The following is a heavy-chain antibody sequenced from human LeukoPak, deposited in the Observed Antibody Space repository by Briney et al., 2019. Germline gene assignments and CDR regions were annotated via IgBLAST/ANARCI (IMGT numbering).Heavy chain of an antibody. V-gene: IGHV4-39*07. D-gene: IGHD4-17*01. Sequence: PSETLSLTCTVSGGSISSSSYYWGWIRQPPGKGLEWIGSIYYSGSTYYNPSLKSRVTISVDTSKNQFSLKLSSVTAADTAVYYCARGYGDYAYWGQGTLVTVSS. CDR3: ARGYGDYAY. CDR2: IYYSGST. J-gene: IGHJ4*02. CDR1: GGSISSSSYY.